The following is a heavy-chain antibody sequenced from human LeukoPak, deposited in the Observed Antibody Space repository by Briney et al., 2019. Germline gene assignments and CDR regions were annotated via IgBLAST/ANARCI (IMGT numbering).Heavy chain of an antibody. D-gene: IGHD4-11*01. CDR1: GYTLTELS. CDR2: FDPEDGET. J-gene: IGHJ5*02. Sequence: GASVKVSCKVSGYTLTELSMHWVRQAPGKGLEWMGGFDPEDGETIYAQKFQGRVTMTRNTSISTAYMELSSLRSEDTAVYYCARDLYRDSLPVSWFDPWGQGTLVTVSS. V-gene: IGHV1-24*01. CDR3: ARDLYRDSLPVSWFDP.